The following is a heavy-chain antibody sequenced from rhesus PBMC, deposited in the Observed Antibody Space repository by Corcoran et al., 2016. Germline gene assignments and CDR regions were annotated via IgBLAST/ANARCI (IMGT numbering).Heavy chain of an antibody. CDR1: GGSFSGYY. Sequence: QVQLQESGPGLVKPSETLSLTCAVSGGSFSGYYWGWIRQPPGKGLEWLGDISGSSVSTDNNPTLKSRVTISTDTSKNQFSLKLSSLTAADTAVYYCARDRRYYNIWTGYYDLEYFEFWGQGALVTVSS. J-gene: IGHJ1*01. CDR3: ARDRRYYNIWTGYYDLEYFEF. CDR2: ISGSSVST. V-gene: IGHV4-165*01. D-gene: IGHD3-3*01.